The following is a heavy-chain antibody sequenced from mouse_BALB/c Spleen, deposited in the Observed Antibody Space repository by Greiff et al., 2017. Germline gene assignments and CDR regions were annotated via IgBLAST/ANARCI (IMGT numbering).Heavy chain of an antibody. J-gene: IGHJ4*01. D-gene: IGHD1-2*01. CDR3: ARKTTATYYYAMDY. Sequence: QVQLQQSGAELVMPGASVKMSCKASGYTFTDYWMHWVKQRPGQGLEWIGAIDTSDSYTSYNQKFKGKATLTVDESSSTAYMQLSSLTSEDSAVYYCARKTTATYYYAMDYWGQGTSVTVSS. CDR1: GYTFTDYW. V-gene: IGHV1-69*01. CDR2: IDTSDSYT.